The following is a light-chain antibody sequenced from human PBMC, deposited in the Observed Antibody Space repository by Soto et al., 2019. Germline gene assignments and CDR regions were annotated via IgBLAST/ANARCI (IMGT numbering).Light chain of an antibody. J-gene: IGKJ4*01. V-gene: IGKV3-11*01. CDR3: QQRSNWPPLT. CDR1: QSISNY. CDR2: DAS. Sequence: EIVLTQSPATLSLSPGERATLSCRASQSISNYLAWYQQKPGQAPRLLIYDASNRATGIPARFSGSGSGTDSTLTISSLEPEDFAVYYGQQRSNWPPLTFGGGAKVEIK.